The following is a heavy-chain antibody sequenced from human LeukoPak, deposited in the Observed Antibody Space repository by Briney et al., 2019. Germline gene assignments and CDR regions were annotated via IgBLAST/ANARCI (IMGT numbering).Heavy chain of an antibody. CDR2: IYYSGST. CDR1: GGSISSYY. V-gene: IGHV4-59*12. CDR3: ARVEPGTYYFDY. Sequence: SETLSLTCTVSGGSISSYYWSWIRQPPGKGPEWIGYIYYSGSTNYNPSLKSRVTISVDTSKNQFSLKLSSVTAADTAVCYCARVEPGTYYFDYWGQGTLVTVSS. D-gene: IGHD7-27*01. J-gene: IGHJ4*02.